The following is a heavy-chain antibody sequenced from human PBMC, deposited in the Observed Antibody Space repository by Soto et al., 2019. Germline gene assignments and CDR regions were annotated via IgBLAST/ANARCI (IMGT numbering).Heavy chain of an antibody. Sequence: GGSLNISGAPSGFTFSLYTMSWVRQAQGKGLEWGSAIYGSASKTFYADSGKGRFPISRDKSRNKLYLQMNSLRAEDTAVYYCAKYKEPDGVWEIDFWGQGTRVTVSS. J-gene: IGHJ4*02. V-gene: IGHV3-23*01. CDR2: IYGSASKT. CDR1: GFTFSLYT. D-gene: IGHD3-16*01. CDR3: AKYKEPDGVWEIDF.